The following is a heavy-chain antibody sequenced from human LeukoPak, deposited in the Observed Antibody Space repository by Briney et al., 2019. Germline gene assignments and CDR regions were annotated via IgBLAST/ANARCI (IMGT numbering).Heavy chain of an antibody. CDR1: GFTFSTYW. CDR2: ISSDGGST. CDR3: TREGVSDFWTGYLDV. V-gene: IGHV3-74*01. J-gene: IGHJ6*04. Sequence: GGSLRLSCEASGFTFSTYWIHWVRQAPGKGLLWVSRISSDGGSTSYGDSVKGRFTISRDNAKNTVYLQMSSPRAEDTAVYYCTREGVSDFWTGYLDVWGKGTTVTVSS. D-gene: IGHD3/OR15-3a*01.